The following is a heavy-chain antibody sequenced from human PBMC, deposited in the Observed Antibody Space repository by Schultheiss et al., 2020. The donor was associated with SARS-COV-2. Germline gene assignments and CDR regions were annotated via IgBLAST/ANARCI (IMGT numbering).Heavy chain of an antibody. J-gene: IGHJ4*02. CDR2: IVPLLGTV. D-gene: IGHD3-10*01. CDR3: ARDLASSFVDF. V-gene: IGHV1-69*13. Sequence: SVKVSCKSSGGTFSSYAVNWVRQAPGQGLEWVGGIVPLLGTVNLAQKFQDRVTLSANESTGTASLGVNSLRSDDTAVYYCARDLASSFVDFWGQGTLVTVSS. CDR1: GGTFSSYA.